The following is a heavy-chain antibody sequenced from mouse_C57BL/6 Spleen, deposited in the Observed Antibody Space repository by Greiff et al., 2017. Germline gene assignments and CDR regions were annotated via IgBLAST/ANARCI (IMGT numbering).Heavy chain of an antibody. J-gene: IGHJ2*01. V-gene: IGHV1-26*01. Sequence: EVQLQQSGPELVKPGASVQISCKASGYTFTDYYMNWVKQSHGKSLEWIGDINPNNGGTSYNQKFKGKATLTVDKSSSTAYMELRSLTSEDSAVYYCAGRSTVVAEDYWGQGTTLTVSS. CDR3: AGRSTVVAEDY. CDR1: GYTFTDYY. D-gene: IGHD1-1*01. CDR2: INPNNGGT.